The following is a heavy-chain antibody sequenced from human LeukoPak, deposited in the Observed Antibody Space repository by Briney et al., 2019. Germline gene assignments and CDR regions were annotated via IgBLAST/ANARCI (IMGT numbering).Heavy chain of an antibody. J-gene: IGHJ5*02. V-gene: IGHV4-31*03. Sequence: SETLSLTCTVSGGSISSADYYWSWIRQHPGKGLEWIGYIYYSGSTYYNPSLKSRVTISVDTSKNQFSLKLSSVTAADTAVYYCARGPVLLWFGELYLNKRNWFDPWGQGTLVTVSS. CDR1: GGSISSADYY. CDR2: IYYSGST. D-gene: IGHD3-10*01. CDR3: ARGPVLLWFGELYLNKRNWFDP.